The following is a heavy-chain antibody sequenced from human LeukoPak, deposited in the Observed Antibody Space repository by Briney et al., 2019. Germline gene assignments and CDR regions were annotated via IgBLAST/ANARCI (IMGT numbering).Heavy chain of an antibody. V-gene: IGHV3-33*01. CDR1: GFTFSNYG. Sequence: GGSLRLSCAASGFTFSNYGMHWVRQAPGKGLEWVAVIWYDGSNKYYADSVKGRFIISRDNSKNTLYLQTNSLRAEDAAVYYCARDISGYYYFDYWGQGTLVTVSS. CDR2: IWYDGSNK. CDR3: ARDISGYYYFDY. J-gene: IGHJ4*02. D-gene: IGHD3-22*01.